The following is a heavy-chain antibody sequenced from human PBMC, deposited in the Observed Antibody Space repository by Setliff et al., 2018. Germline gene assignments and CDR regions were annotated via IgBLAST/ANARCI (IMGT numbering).Heavy chain of an antibody. V-gene: IGHV1-18*01. CDR3: ATEKFPGDWGDY. CDR2: IIPIFGTA. J-gene: IGHJ4*02. Sequence: GASVKVSCKASGYTFTSYGISWVRQAPGQGLEWMGGIIPIFGTANYAQKFQGRVTMTTDTSTRTAYMEVTSLRSDDTAVYYCATEKFPGDWGDYWGQGTLVTVSS. D-gene: IGHD2-21*01. CDR1: GYTFTSYG.